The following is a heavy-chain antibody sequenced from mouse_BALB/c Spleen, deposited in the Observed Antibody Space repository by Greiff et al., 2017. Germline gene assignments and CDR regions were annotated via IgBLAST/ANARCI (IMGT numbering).Heavy chain of an antibody. CDR2: ISYDGNN. Sequence: EVQLQQSGPGLVKPSQSLSLTCSVTGYSITSGYYRNWIRQFPGNKLEWMGYISYDGNNNYNPSLKNRIAITRDTSKKQFLLKLNSVTTEDTATYYCARVSRDAMDYWGQGTSVTVSS. V-gene: IGHV3-6*02. D-gene: IGHD1-1*01. CDR1: GYSITSGYY. J-gene: IGHJ4*01. CDR3: ARVSRDAMDY.